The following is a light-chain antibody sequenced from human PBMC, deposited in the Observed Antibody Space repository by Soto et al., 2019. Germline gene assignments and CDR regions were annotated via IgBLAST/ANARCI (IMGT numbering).Light chain of an antibody. Sequence: QSVLTQPPSVSAAPGQKVTISCSGSSSNIGNNYVSWYRQLPGTAPKLLIYDNNKRASGIPDRFSGSQSGTSATLGITGLQTGDEADYYCGTWDSSLNPVFGGGTKLTVL. J-gene: IGLJ2*01. CDR1: SSNIGNNY. V-gene: IGLV1-51*01. CDR2: DNN. CDR3: GTWDSSLNPV.